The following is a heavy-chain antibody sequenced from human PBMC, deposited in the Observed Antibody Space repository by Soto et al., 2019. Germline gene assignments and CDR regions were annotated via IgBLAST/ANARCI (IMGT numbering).Heavy chain of an antibody. Sequence: SLRLSCAASGFTFSSYAMSWVRQAPGKGLEWVSAISGSGGSTYYADSVKGRFTISRDNSKNTLYLQMNSLRAEDTAVYYCAKEGGIWLQFGGHYGMYFWGQGTTVTVSS. D-gene: IGHD5-12*01. J-gene: IGHJ6*02. CDR2: ISGSGGST. CDR3: AKEGGIWLQFGGHYGMYF. V-gene: IGHV3-23*01. CDR1: GFTFSSYA.